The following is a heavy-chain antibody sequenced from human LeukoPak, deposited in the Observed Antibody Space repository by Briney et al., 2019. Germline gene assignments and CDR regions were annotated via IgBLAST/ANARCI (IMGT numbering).Heavy chain of an antibody. CDR1: GGSIGSGGYS. CDR2: IYHSGST. V-gene: IGHV4-30-2*01. D-gene: IGHD5/OR15-5a*01. Sequence: SETLSLTCAVSGGSIGSGGYSWSWIRQPPGKGLEWIGYIYHSGSTYYNPSLKSRVTISVDRSKNQFSLKLSSVTAADTAVYYCARSTYPDNWFDPWGQGTLVTVSS. CDR3: ARSTYPDNWFDP. J-gene: IGHJ5*02.